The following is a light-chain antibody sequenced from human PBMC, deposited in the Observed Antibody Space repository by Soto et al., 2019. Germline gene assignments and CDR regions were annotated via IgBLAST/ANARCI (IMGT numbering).Light chain of an antibody. CDR2: DAS. J-gene: IGKJ3*01. V-gene: IGKV1-5*01. Sequence: DIQMTQSPSTLSASVGDRVTITCRASQSISSWLAWYQQKPGKAPKLLIYDASSLESGVPSRFSGSGSGTEFTLTISSLQPDDFATYYCQQYNSYSLFTFGPGTKVDIK. CDR1: QSISSW. CDR3: QQYNSYSLFT.